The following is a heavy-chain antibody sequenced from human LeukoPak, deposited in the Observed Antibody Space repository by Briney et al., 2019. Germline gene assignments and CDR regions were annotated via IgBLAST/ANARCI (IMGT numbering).Heavy chain of an antibody. Sequence: WMGWMSPISGDTGYAQKFQDRVTMTRNTSISTAYMELSSLRSDDTAVYYCARGPPNWGYDYWGPGTLVTVSS. D-gene: IGHD7-27*01. CDR3: ARGPPNWGYDY. J-gene: IGHJ4*02. CDR2: MSPISGDT. V-gene: IGHV1-8*01.